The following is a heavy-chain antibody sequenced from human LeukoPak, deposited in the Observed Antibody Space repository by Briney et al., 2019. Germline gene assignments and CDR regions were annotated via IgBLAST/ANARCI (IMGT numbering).Heavy chain of an antibody. J-gene: IGHJ3*02. Sequence: GGSLRLSCAASGFTFSTYWMRWVRQAPGKGLEWVASIKEDGGEKYYVDSVKGRLTISRDNSKNSLYLQMNSLRAEDTAVYYCTRGAFRNFDIWGQGTMVTVSS. CDR2: IKEDGGEK. CDR1: GFTFSTYW. V-gene: IGHV3-7*05. CDR3: TRGAFRNFDI. D-gene: IGHD3-16*01.